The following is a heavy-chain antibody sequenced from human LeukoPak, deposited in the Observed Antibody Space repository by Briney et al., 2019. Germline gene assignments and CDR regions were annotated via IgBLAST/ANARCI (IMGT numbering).Heavy chain of an antibody. CDR3: ARRSGIAVAGAFDY. D-gene: IGHD6-19*01. J-gene: IGHJ4*02. CDR2: ISGSGDST. Sequence: GSLRLSCAASGFTFSNYAMRWDRQAPGKGLEWVSGISGSGDSTYYADSVKGRFTISRDNSKNTLYLQMNSLRAEDTAVYYCARRSGIAVAGAFDYWGQGTLVTVSS. CDR1: GFTFSNYA. V-gene: IGHV3-23*01.